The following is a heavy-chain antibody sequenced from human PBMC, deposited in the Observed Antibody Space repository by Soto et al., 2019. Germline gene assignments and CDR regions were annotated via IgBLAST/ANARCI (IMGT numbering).Heavy chain of an antibody. V-gene: IGHV4-39*01. CDR3: ATSQKGYNWNYFDH. CDR2: VFYTGFT. Sequence: SEALYVNCAVSGGSSSSRYYYWGWLRQSPGKGPEWIGSVFYTGFTSYNPSLESRVSVSVDTSKNQFSLKVSGVSAADTAVYYCATSQKGYNWNYFDHWGQGALVTVSS. D-gene: IGHD1-20*01. J-gene: IGHJ4*02. CDR1: GGSSSSRYYY.